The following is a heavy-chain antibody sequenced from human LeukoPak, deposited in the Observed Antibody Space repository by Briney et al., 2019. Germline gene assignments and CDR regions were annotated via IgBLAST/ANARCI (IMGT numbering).Heavy chain of an antibody. V-gene: IGHV4-39*01. J-gene: IGHJ4*02. CDR1: GASIRSSDYY. CDR2: VYYSGST. Sequence: PSETLSLTCVLSGASIRSSDYYWAWIRQPPGKGLEWIGTVYYSGSTYYNPSLKSRVTTSVDTSKNSFSLNVTSLTAADTAVYYCARHGNWEPFDYWGQGSLVTVSS. CDR3: ARHGNWEPFDY. D-gene: IGHD1-1*01.